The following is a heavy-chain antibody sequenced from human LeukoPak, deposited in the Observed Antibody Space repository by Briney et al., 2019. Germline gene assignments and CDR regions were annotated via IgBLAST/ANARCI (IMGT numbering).Heavy chain of an antibody. CDR2: IIPIFGTA. D-gene: IGHD2-2*01. J-gene: IGHJ3*02. CDR3: ARTLPAAMSHDAFDI. V-gene: IGHV1-69*05. CDR1: GGTFSSYA. Sequence: ASVKVSCKASGGTFSSYAISWVRQAPEQGLEWMGGIIPIFGTANYAQKFQGRVTITTDESTSTAYMELSSLRSEDTAVYYCARTLPAAMSHDAFDIWGQGTMVTVSS.